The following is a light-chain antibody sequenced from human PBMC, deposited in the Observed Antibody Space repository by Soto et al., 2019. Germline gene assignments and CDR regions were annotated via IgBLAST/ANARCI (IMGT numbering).Light chain of an antibody. CDR3: SSYATSNPLV. Sequence: QSALTQPASVSGSPGQSITIFCTGTSSDIGTYNSVSWYQQYPGNAPKLMIYDVFNRPSGVSDRFSGSKSGNTASLTISGLQAEDEAEYYCSSYATSNPLVFGEGTQLTVL. CDR2: DVF. V-gene: IGLV2-14*01. CDR1: SSDIGTYNS. J-gene: IGLJ2*01.